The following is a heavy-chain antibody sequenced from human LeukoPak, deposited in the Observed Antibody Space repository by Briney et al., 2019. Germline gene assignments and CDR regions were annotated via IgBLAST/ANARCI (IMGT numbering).Heavy chain of an antibody. CDR1: GFTFKDYA. V-gene: IGHV3-9*01. CDR3: AREGYYGSGSPPSLYFDY. Sequence: GGSLRLSCAASGFTFKDYAMYWVRQAPGKGLEWVSHISWNSGTTDYAVSVKGRFTISRDNSRSTLYLQMNSLRPEDTAIYYCAREGYYGSGSPPSLYFDYWGQGTLVTVSS. D-gene: IGHD3-10*01. CDR2: ISWNSGTT. J-gene: IGHJ4*02.